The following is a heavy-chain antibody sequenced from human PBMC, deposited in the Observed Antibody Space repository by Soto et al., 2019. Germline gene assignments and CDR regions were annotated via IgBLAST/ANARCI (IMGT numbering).Heavy chain of an antibody. CDR3: ARARGYSYGTMGFDP. J-gene: IGHJ5*02. D-gene: IGHD5-18*01. CDR2: IHSSGST. Sequence: SETLSLTCTVSGGSISSYYWSWIRQPPGKGLEWIGYIHSSGSTNYNPSLRSRVTLSVDMSKNQFSLTLSSVTAADTAVYYCARARGYSYGTMGFDPWGQGTLVTVS. V-gene: IGHV4-4*09. CDR1: GGSISSYY.